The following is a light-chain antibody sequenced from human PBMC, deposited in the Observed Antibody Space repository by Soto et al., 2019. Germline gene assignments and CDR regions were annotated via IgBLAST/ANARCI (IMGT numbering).Light chain of an antibody. CDR3: ASYRSGPFCV. J-gene: IGLJ1*01. CDR2: DFT. Sequence: QSVLTQPASVSGSPGQSITISCTGISADVSTSNFVSWYQHHPGKGPRLILYDFTHRPSGISDRYSGSKCGDTAYLTISGLRAEDEADYYCASYRSGPFCVFGTGTKVTVL. CDR1: SADVSTSNF. V-gene: IGLV2-14*03.